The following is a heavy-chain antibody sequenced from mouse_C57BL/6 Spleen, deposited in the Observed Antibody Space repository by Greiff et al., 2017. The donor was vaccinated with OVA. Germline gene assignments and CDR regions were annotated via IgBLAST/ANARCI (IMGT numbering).Heavy chain of an antibody. CDR1: GYTFTTYP. V-gene: IGHV1-47*01. Sequence: VKLQESGAELVKPGASVKMSCKASGYTFTTYPIEWMKQNHGKSLEWIGNFHPYNDDTKYNEKFKGKATLTVEKSSSTVYLELSRLTSDDSAVYYCARGGLYYGIFAYWGQGTLVTVSA. J-gene: IGHJ3*01. CDR3: ARGGLYYGIFAY. CDR2: FHPYNDDT. D-gene: IGHD2-1*01.